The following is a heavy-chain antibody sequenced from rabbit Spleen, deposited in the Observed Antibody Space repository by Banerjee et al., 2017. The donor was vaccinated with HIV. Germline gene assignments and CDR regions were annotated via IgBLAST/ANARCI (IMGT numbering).Heavy chain of an antibody. CDR3: VRGASGSGYYSL. V-gene: IGHV1S43*01. CDR2: IDPIFGST. J-gene: IGHJ4*01. D-gene: IGHD1-1*01. CDR1: GFSFSSGYD. Sequence: QEQLEESGGGLVKPEGSLTLTCKASGFSFSSGYDMCWVRQAPGKGLEWIGYIDPIFGSTYYASWVNGRFTISSHNAQNTLYLQLNTLTAADTATYFCVRGASGSGYYSLLGPGTLVTVS.